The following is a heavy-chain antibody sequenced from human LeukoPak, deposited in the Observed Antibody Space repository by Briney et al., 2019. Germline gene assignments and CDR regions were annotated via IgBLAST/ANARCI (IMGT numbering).Heavy chain of an antibody. J-gene: IGHJ4*02. CDR1: GYSFTSYW. V-gene: IGHV5-51*01. D-gene: IGHD2-2*01. Sequence: GESLKISCKGSGYSFTSYWIGWVRQMPGKGLEWMGIIYPADSDTRYSPSFQGPVTISADKSISTANLQWSSLKASDTAMYYCARSRYCTTTSCRHFDYWGQGTLVTVSS. CDR3: ARSRYCTTTSCRHFDY. CDR2: IYPADSDT.